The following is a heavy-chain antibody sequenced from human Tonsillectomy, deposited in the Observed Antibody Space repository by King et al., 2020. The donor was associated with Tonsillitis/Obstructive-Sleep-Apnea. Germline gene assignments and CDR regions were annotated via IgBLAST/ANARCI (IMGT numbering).Heavy chain of an antibody. J-gene: IGHJ4*02. CDR2: VYYRGST. CDR1: GGSISSYY. V-gene: IGHV4-59*01. D-gene: IGHD6-13*01. CDR3: VSFSSSNFDY. Sequence: QLQESGPGLVKHSETLSLTCTVSGGSISSYYWNWIRQPPGKGLEWIGYVYYRGSTNYNPSLKSRVTISVDTSKNQFSLKLSSVTAADTAVYYCVSFSSSNFDYWGQGTLVTVSS.